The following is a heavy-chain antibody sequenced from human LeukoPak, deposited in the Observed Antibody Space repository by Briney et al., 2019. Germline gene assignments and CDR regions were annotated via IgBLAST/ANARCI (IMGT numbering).Heavy chain of an antibody. V-gene: IGHV5-51*01. D-gene: IGHD2-2*01. Sequence: GESLKISCKGSGYSFTSYWIGSVRQMPGKGLEWIGIIYPGDSDTRYSPSFQGQVTISADKSISTAYLQWSSLKASDTAMYYCARGDDIVVVPAAMTFDYWGQGTLVTVSS. J-gene: IGHJ4*02. CDR3: ARGDDIVVVPAAMTFDY. CDR1: GYSFTSYW. CDR2: IYPGDSDT.